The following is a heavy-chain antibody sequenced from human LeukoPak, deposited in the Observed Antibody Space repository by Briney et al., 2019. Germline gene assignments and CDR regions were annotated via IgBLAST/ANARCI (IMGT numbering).Heavy chain of an antibody. CDR3: ARRVTGRGTYYFDY. J-gene: IGHJ4*02. CDR1: GGSISTYY. V-gene: IGHV4-59*08. CDR2: IYYSGST. Sequence: SETLSLTCTVSGGSISTYYWTWIRQPPGKGLEWIGYIYYSGSTNYNPALKSRVTISLDTSKNQFSLKLNSVTAADTAVYYCARRVTGRGTYYFDYWGQGTLVTVSS. D-gene: IGHD3-16*01.